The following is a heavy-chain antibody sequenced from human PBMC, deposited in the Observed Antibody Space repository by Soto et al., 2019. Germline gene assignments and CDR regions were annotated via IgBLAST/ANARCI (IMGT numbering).Heavy chain of an antibody. CDR3: TTGHIVVVVAASDFDY. CDR2: IKSKTDGGTT. Sequence: GGSLRLSCAASGFTFSNAWMSWVRQAPGKGLEWVGRIKSKTDGGTTDYAAPVKGRFTISRDDSKNTLYLQMNSLKTEDTAVYYCTTGHIVVVVAASDFDYWGQGTLVTVSS. V-gene: IGHV3-15*01. D-gene: IGHD2-15*01. J-gene: IGHJ4*02. CDR1: GFTFSNAW.